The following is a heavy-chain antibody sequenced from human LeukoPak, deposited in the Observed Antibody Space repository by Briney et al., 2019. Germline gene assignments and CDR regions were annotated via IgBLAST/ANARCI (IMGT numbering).Heavy chain of an antibody. CDR2: ISSSSSYI. V-gene: IGHV3-21*01. CDR3: AGSPLDDTYYDILTGYPVDY. CDR1: GFTFSSYS. Sequence: NPGGSLRLSCAASGFTFSSYSMNWVRQAPGKGLEWVSSISSSSSYIYYADSVKGRFTISRDNAKNSLYLQMNSLRAEDTAVYYCAGSPLDDTYYDILTGYPVDYWGQGTLVTVSS. D-gene: IGHD3-9*01. J-gene: IGHJ4*02.